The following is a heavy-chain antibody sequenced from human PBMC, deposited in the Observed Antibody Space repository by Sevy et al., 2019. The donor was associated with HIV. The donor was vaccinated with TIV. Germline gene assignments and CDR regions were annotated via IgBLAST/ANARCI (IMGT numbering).Heavy chain of an antibody. Sequence: GGSLRLSCAASGFTFSSYGMHWVRQAPGKGLEWVAFIRYDGSNKYYADSVKGRFTISRDNSKNTLYLQMNSLRAEDTAVYYCAKDGRSTVTTYYYYYYMDVWGKGTTVTVSS. CDR1: GFTFSSYG. J-gene: IGHJ6*03. CDR3: AKDGRSTVTTYYYYYYMDV. D-gene: IGHD4-17*01. CDR2: IRYDGSNK. V-gene: IGHV3-30*02.